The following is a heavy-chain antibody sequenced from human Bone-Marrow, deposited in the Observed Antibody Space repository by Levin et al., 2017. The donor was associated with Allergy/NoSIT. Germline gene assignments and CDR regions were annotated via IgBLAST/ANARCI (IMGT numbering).Heavy chain of an antibody. V-gene: IGHV4-59*01. J-gene: IGHJ4*02. D-gene: IGHD6-19*01. Sequence: SETLSLTCSVSGDSLSHYYWNWIRQSPGKGPEWIGYIYYSGATNYNPSLKSRVTISIDASKSQFSLKLNSVTAADTGVYYCARGLYASGWNYYDSWGQGTLVTVSS. CDR3: ARGLYASGWNYYDS. CDR1: GDSLSHYY. CDR2: IYYSGAT.